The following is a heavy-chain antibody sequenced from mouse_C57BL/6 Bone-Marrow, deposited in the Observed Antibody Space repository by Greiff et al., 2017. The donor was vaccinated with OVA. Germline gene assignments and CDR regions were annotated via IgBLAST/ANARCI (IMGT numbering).Heavy chain of an antibody. CDR1: GYTFTSYW. CDR3: AIVTFYLDY. V-gene: IGHV1-74*01. J-gene: IGHJ2*01. CDR2: IHPSDSDT. D-gene: IGHD2-1*01. Sequence: VQLQQPGAELVKPGASVKVSCKASGYTFTSYWMHWVKQRPGQGLEWIGRIHPSDSDTNYKQKFKGKATLPVDKSSSTAYIQLSSLTSEDSAVYFYAIVTFYLDYWGQGTTLTVSS.